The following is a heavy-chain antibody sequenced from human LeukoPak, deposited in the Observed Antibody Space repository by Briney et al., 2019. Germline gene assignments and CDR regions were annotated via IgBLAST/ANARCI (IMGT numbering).Heavy chain of an antibody. CDR2: ISSSSSYI. CDR1: GFTFSSYS. V-gene: IGHV3-21*01. CDR3: ARITPRFVVLVEETPFDY. D-gene: IGHD3-16*01. J-gene: IGHJ4*02. Sequence: GGSLRLSCAASGFTFSSYSMNWVRQAPGKGLEWVSSISSSSSYIYYADSVKGRFTISRDNAKNSLYLQMNSLRAEDTAVYYCARITPRFVVLVEETPFDYWGQGTLVTASS.